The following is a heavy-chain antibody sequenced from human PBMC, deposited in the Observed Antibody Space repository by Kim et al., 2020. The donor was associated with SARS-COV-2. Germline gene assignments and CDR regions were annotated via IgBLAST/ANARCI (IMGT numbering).Heavy chain of an antibody. CDR1: GFTFSSYM. CDR2: IGGDGRDS. D-gene: IGHD2-15*01. V-gene: IGHV3-74*01. CDR3: VKDQGLGGSRDA. J-gene: IGHJ5*02. Sequence: GGSLRLSCAASGFTFSSYMMHWVRQAPGKGLVWVSLIGGDGRDSRYADSRKGRFTIFRDNAEDTVYLQMNSLRVDDTGVYYCVKDQGLGGSRDAWGQGNLVTLSS.